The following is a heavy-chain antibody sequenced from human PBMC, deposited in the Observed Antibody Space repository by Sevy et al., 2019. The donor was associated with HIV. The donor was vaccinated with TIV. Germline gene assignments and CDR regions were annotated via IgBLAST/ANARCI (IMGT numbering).Heavy chain of an antibody. CDR2: ISTSSNYI. J-gene: IGHJ4*02. CDR1: GFTFSDYY. Sequence: GGSLRLSCTASGFTFSDYYMSWIRQAPGKGLEWVSDISTSSNYINYADSVKGRFTISRHNAKNSLYLQMNSLRAEDTAVYFCARVRYNYGQRYFDYWGQGTLVTVSS. V-gene: IGHV3-11*06. D-gene: IGHD5-18*01. CDR3: ARVRYNYGQRYFDY.